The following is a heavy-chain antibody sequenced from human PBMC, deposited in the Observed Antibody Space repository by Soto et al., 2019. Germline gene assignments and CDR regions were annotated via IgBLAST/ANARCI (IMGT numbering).Heavy chain of an antibody. J-gene: IGHJ6*02. CDR2: ISSSSSYI. Sequence: LRLSCAASGFTFSSYSMNWVRQAPGKGLEWVSSISSSSSYIYYADSVKGRFTISRDNAKNSLYLQMNSLRAEDTAVYYCARDRRVTSRYYYYGMDVWGQGTTVTVSS. V-gene: IGHV3-21*01. D-gene: IGHD4-4*01. CDR3: ARDRRVTSRYYYYGMDV. CDR1: GFTFSSYS.